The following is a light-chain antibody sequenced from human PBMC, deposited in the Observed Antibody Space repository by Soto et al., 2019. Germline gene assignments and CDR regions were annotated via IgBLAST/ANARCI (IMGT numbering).Light chain of an antibody. CDR3: QQYNNWPQT. V-gene: IGKV3-15*01. CDR2: GAS. J-gene: IGKJ2*01. CDR1: QSVSSN. Sequence: EIVMTQSPATLSVSPGERATLSCRASQSVSSNLAWYQQKPGQAPRLLIYGASTRDTGIPARFSGSGSGTEFTLTISSLQYEDFAVYYCQQYNNWPQTFGQGTKLEIK.